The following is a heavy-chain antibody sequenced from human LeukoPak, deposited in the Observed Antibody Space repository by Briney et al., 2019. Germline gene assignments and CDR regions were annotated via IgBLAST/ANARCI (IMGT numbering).Heavy chain of an antibody. J-gene: IGHJ4*02. Sequence: PSETLSLTCTVSGGSISSGSYSWSWVRQPAGKGLEWIGRTYRTGSTNYNPSLNSRATISVDTSKNQFSLKLTSVTAADTAVYYCARVLRSHFDLWGQGTLVTVSS. CDR3: ARVLRSHFDL. V-gene: IGHV4-61*02. CDR2: TYRTGST. CDR1: GGSISSGSYS.